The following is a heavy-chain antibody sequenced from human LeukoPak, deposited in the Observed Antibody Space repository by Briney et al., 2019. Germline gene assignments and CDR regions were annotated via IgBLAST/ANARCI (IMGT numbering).Heavy chain of an antibody. D-gene: IGHD2-15*01. CDR3: ARQYSSGYYYYYMDV. CDR2: IYSGGST. V-gene: IGHV3-66*02. Sequence: GGSLRLSCAASGFSFNTYSMNWVRQTPGKGLEWVSVIYSGGSTYYADSVKGRFTISRDNSKNTLYLQMNSLRAEDTAVYYCARQYSSGYYYYYMDVWGKGTTVTVSS. CDR1: GFSFNTYS. J-gene: IGHJ6*03.